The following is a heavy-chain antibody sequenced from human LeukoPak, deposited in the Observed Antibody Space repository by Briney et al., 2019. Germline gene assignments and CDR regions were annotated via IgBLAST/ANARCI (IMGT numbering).Heavy chain of an antibody. CDR1: GGTFSSYA. CDR2: IIPIFGTA. V-gene: IGHV1-69*13. D-gene: IGHD5-18*01. Sequence: SVKVSCKASGGTFSSYAISWVRQAPGQGLEWMGGIIPIFGTANYAQKFQGRVTITADESTSTAYMELSSLRSEDTAVYYCARESQRGYSYGYGCPGYWGQGTLVTVSS. J-gene: IGHJ4*02. CDR3: ARESQRGYSYGYGCPGY.